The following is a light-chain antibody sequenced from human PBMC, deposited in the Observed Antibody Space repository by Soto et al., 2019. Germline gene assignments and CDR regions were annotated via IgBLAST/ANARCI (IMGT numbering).Light chain of an antibody. CDR2: DVS. CDR1: SGDVGAYNF. Sequence: QSVLTQPASVSGSPGLSITISCTGTSGDVGAYNFVSWYQQHPDKAPKLMIFDVSNRPSGVSNRFSGSKSGNTASLTISGLQSEDEAEYYCGSYTTSSNDVFGTGTKVTVL. CDR3: GSYTTSSNDV. V-gene: IGLV2-14*03. J-gene: IGLJ1*01.